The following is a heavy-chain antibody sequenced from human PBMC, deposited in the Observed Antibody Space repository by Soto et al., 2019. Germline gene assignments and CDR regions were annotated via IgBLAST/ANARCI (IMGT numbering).Heavy chain of an antibody. J-gene: IGHJ4*02. D-gene: IGHD6-13*01. CDR2: INAYNGNK. CDR1: GYTFTSYG. CDR3: ARDLGQQLFDY. Sequence: ASVKVSCKASGYTFTSYGIGWVRQAPGQGLEWMGWINAYNGNKKYAQKLQGRVTMTTDTSTSTAYMELRSLRSDDTAVYYCARDLGQQLFDYWGQGTLVTVSS. V-gene: IGHV1-18*01.